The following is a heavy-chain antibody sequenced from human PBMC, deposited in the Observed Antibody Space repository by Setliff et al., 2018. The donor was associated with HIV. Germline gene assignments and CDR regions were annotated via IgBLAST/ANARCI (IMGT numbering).Heavy chain of an antibody. Sequence: SGPTLVNPTQTLTLTCTFSGFSLSTGEMGVGWIRQPPGKDLEWLAVIYWDDDKRYSPSLKSRLTITKDTSKNQVVLTMTKMDPVDTATYYCEHLSTPTVLQRALDVWGQGTMVTVSS. CDR1: GFSLSTGEMG. CDR2: IYWDDDK. CDR3: EHLSTPTVLQRALDV. D-gene: IGHD2-15*01. J-gene: IGHJ3*01. V-gene: IGHV2-5*02.